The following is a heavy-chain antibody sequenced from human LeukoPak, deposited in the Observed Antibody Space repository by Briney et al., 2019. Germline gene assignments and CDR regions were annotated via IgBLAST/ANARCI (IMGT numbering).Heavy chain of an antibody. CDR1: GFTFSSYE. CDR3: ARDCSSTSCYWVFDY. J-gene: IGHJ4*02. V-gene: IGHV3-7*01. D-gene: IGHD2-2*01. CDR2: IKQDGSEK. Sequence: GGSLRLSCAASGFTFSSYEMNWVRQAPGKGLEWVANIKQDGSEKYYVDSVKGRFTISRDNAKKSLYLQMNSLRAEDTAVYYCARDCSSTSCYWVFDYWGQGTLVTVSS.